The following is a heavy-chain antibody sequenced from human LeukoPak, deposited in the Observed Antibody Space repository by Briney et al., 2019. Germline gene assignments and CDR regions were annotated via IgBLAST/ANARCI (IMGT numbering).Heavy chain of an antibody. J-gene: IGHJ6*02. CDR3: ARVSMVATNYYYYGMDV. CDR2: MNPNSGNT. Sequence: GASVKVSCKASGYTFTSYDINWVRQATGQGLEWMGWMNPNSGNTGYAQKFQGRVTMTRNTSISTAYMELSSLRSEDTAVYYCARVSMVATNYYYYGMDVRGQGTTVTVSS. CDR1: GYTFTSYD. V-gene: IGHV1-8*01. D-gene: IGHD5-12*01.